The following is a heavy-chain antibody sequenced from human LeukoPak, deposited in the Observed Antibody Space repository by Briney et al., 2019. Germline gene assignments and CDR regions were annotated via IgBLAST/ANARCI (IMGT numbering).Heavy chain of an antibody. CDR3: ARCEVTSGGGLES. J-gene: IGHJ4*02. CDR2: IYSGGLT. D-gene: IGHD3-16*01. V-gene: IGHV3-53*01. CDR1: GFAVNTKF. Sequence: GGSLRLSCAASGFAVNTKFMHWVRQAPGKGLEWISVIYSGGLTYYADSVEGRFTISRDNSKNTLYLHMNSLRAEDTAVYYCARCEVTSGGGLESWGQGTLVIVSS.